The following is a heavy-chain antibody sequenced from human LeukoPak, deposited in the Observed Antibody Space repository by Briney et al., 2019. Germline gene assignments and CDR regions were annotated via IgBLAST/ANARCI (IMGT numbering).Heavy chain of an antibody. CDR2: ISSSSSTI. V-gene: IGHV3-48*01. J-gene: IGHJ4*02. CDR3: ARDLWFGELKD. CDR1: GFTFSSYS. Sequence: PGGSLRLSCAASGFTFSSYSMNWVRQAPGKGLEWVSYISSSSSTIYYADSVKGRFTISRDNAKNSLYLQMNSLRAKDTAVYYCARDLWFGELKDWGQGTLVTVSS. D-gene: IGHD3-10*01.